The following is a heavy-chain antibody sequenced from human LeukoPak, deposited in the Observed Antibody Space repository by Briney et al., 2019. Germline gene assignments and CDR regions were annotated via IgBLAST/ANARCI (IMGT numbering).Heavy chain of an antibody. CDR1: GGSIISTNYY. Sequence: SETLSLTCSVSGGSIISTNYYWGWIRQPPGKGLEWIGSIYQSGSGSSYYNPSLKSRVTISGDTSKNHFFLRLSSVTAADTAVYYCASTLRFLPYRRFDYWGQGALVTVPS. CDR3: ASTLRFLPYRRFDY. D-gene: IGHD3-3*01. J-gene: IGHJ4*02. CDR2: IYQSGSGSS. V-gene: IGHV4-39*02.